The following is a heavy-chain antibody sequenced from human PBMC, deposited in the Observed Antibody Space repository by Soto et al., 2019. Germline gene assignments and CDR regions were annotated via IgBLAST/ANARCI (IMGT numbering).Heavy chain of an antibody. J-gene: IGHJ3*02. CDR2: MNPNSGNT. CDR1: GYTFTSYD. V-gene: IGHV1-8*01. D-gene: IGHD3-3*01. Sequence: GASVKVSCKASGYTFTSYDINWVRQATGQGLEWMGWMNPNSGNTGYAQKFQGGVTMTRNTSISTAYMELSSLRSEDTAVYYCARVGYDFWSGYSLDXFDSWGQGTMVTVSS. CDR3: ARVGYDFWSGYSLDXFDS.